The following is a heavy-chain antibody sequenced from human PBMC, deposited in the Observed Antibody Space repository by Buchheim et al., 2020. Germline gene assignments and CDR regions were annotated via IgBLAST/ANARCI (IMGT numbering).Heavy chain of an antibody. CDR2: IYYSGST. Sequence: QLQLQESGPGLVKPSETLSLTCTVPGGSISSSSYYWGWIRQPPGKGLEWIGSIYYSGSTYYNPSLKSRVTISVDTSKNQFSLKLSSGTAADTAVYYCAAGVRLRYFDWPHWGQGTL. J-gene: IGHJ4*02. V-gene: IGHV4-39*07. D-gene: IGHD3-9*01. CDR1: GGSISSSSYY. CDR3: AAGVRLRYFDWPH.